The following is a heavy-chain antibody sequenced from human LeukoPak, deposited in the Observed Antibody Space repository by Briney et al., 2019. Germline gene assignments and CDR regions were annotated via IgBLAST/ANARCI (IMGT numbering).Heavy chain of an antibody. J-gene: IGHJ6*03. CDR3: ARGTDCSSTSCRLVYYYYYMDV. V-gene: IGHV3-30*03. CDR2: ISYDGSNK. CDR1: GFTFSNYG. D-gene: IGHD2-2*01. Sequence: GRSLRLSCAASGFTFSNYGMHWVRQAPGKGLEWVTLISYDGSNKYYADSVKGRFTISRDNSKNTLYLQMNSLRAEDTAVYYCARGTDCSSTSCRLVYYYYYMDVWGKGTTVTVSS.